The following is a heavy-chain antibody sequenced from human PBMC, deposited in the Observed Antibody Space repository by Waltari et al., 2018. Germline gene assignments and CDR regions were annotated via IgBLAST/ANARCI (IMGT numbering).Heavy chain of an antibody. CDR1: GGSISSSSYY. CDR3: ARDYPLVGATGVLVFDY. Sequence: QLQLQESGPGLVKPSETLSLTCTVSGGSISSSSYYWGWIRQPPGKGLEWIGSIYYSGSTYYNPSLKSRVTISVDTSKNQFSLKLSSVTAADTAVYYCARDYPLVGATGVLVFDYWGQGILVTVSS. J-gene: IGHJ4*02. D-gene: IGHD1-26*01. V-gene: IGHV4-39*07. CDR2: IYYSGST.